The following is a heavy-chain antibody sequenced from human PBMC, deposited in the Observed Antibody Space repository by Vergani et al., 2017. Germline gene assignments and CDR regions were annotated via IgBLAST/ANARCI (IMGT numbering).Heavy chain of an antibody. Sequence: QVQLVQSGAEVKKPGASVKVSCKASGYTFTSYGISWVRQAPGQGLEWMGWISAYNGNTNYAQKLQGRVTMTTDTSTSTAYMELRSLRSDDTAVYYCARVQPYEFWSANLGSTVTPFDYWGQGTLVTVSS. CDR3: ARVQPYEFWSANLGSTVTPFDY. V-gene: IGHV1-18*04. CDR2: ISAYNGNT. CDR1: GYTFTSYG. D-gene: IGHD3-3*01. J-gene: IGHJ4*02.